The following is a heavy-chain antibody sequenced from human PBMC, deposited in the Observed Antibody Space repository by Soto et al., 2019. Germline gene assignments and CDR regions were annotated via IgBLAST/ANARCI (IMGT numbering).Heavy chain of an antibody. D-gene: IGHD5-18*01. V-gene: IGHV3-9*01. Sequence: SLRLSCAASGFTFDDYAMHWVRQAPGKGLEWVSGISWNSGSIGYADSVKGRFTISRDNAKNSLYLQMNSLRAEDTALYYCAKGGPAMVTNHYYYGMDVWGQGTTVTVSS. CDR3: AKGGPAMVTNHYYYGMDV. CDR1: GFTFDDYA. J-gene: IGHJ6*02. CDR2: ISWNSGSI.